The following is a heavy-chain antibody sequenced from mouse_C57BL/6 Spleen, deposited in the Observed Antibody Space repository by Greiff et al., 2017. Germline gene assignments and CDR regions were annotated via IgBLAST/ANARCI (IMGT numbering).Heavy chain of an antibody. Sequence: VQLQQSGAELVRPGASVKLSCTASGFNIKDDYMHWVKQRPEQGLEWIGWIDPENGDTEYASKFQGKATITADTSSNTAYLQLSSLTAEDTAVYYCTTSDYDVGYFDVWGTGTTVTVSS. CDR2: IDPENGDT. J-gene: IGHJ1*03. D-gene: IGHD2-13*01. CDR3: TTSDYDVGYFDV. V-gene: IGHV14-4*01. CDR1: GFNIKDDY.